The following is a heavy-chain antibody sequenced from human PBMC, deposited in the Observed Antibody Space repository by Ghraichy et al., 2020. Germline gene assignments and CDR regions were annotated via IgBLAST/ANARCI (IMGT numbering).Heavy chain of an antibody. D-gene: IGHD2-21*01. CDR3: ARRGQSIPSGDTPFVY. V-gene: IGHV4-39*01. CDR2: IYYSGST. CDR1: GGSISSSSDF. Sequence: SETLSLTCTVSGGSISSSSDFWGWIRQPPGKGLEWIGSIYYSGSTYYNPSLKSRVTISVDTSKNQFSLRLTSVTAADTAVYYCARRGQSIPSGDTPFVYWGQGTLVTVSS. J-gene: IGHJ4*02.